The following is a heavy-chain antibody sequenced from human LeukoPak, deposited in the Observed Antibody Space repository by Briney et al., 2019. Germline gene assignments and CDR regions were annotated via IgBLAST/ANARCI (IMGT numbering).Heavy chain of an antibody. CDR3: ATSRLRAAYDI. D-gene: IGHD4-17*01. V-gene: IGHV3-7*01. Sequence: QPGGPLRLSCAASGFTFSNYWMTWVRQAPGQGLEWVTNIKFDGSEKHYADSVKGRFTISRDNAKNSLSLQINSLRAEDTAVYYCATSRLRAAYDIWGQGTLVTVSS. CDR2: IKFDGSEK. J-gene: IGHJ3*02. CDR1: GFTFSNYW.